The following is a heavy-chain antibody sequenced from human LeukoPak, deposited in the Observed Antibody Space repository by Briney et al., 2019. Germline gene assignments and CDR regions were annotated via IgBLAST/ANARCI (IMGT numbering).Heavy chain of an antibody. CDR2: ISSSSSYI. D-gene: IGHD3-9*01. Sequence: GGSLRLSCAASGFTFSSYSMNWVRQAPGKGLEWVSSISSSSSYIYYADSVKGRFTISRDNAKNSLYLQMNSLRAEDTAVYYCARDSDILTGYPSYYFDYWGQGTLVTVSS. V-gene: IGHV3-21*01. J-gene: IGHJ4*02. CDR3: ARDSDILTGYPSYYFDY. CDR1: GFTFSSYS.